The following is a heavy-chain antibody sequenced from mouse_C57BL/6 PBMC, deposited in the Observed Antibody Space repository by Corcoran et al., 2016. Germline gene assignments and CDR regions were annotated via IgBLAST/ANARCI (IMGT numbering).Heavy chain of an antibody. D-gene: IGHD4-1*01. Sequence: QVQLQQSGAELVKPGASVKISCKASGYAFSSYWMNWVKQRPGKGLEWIGQIYPGDGDTNYNGKFKGKATLTADKSSSTAYMQLSSLTSEDSAVYCWARCQLTGSFDYWGQGTTLTVSS. V-gene: IGHV1-80*01. J-gene: IGHJ2*01. CDR3: ARCQLTGSFDY. CDR1: GYAFSSYW. CDR2: IYPGDGDT.